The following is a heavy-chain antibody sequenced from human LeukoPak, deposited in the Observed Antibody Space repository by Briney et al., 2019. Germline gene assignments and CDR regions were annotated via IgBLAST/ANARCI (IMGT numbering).Heavy chain of an antibody. V-gene: IGHV5-51*01. CDR3: ARHGTGYYYYYGMDV. D-gene: IGHD1-1*01. Sequence: GESLQISCKGSGYSFTSYWIGWVRQMPGKGLEWMGIIYPGDSDTRYSPSFQGQVTISADKSISTAYLQWSSLKASDTAMYYCARHGTGYYYYYGMDVWGQGTTVTVSS. CDR2: IYPGDSDT. J-gene: IGHJ6*02. CDR1: GYSFTSYW.